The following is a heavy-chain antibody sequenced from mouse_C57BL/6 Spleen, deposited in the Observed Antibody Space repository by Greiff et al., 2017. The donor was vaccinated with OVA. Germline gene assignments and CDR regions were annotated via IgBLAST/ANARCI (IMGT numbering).Heavy chain of an antibody. CDR3: ARSMVFYYGSQSVYYAMDY. CDR1: GYTFTSYW. CDR2: IDPSDSET. J-gene: IGHJ4*01. D-gene: IGHD1-1*01. Sequence: QVQLQQPGAELVRPGSSVKLSCKASGYTFTSYWMHWVKQRPIQGLEWIGNIDPSDSETHYNQKFKDKATLTVDKSSSTAYMQLSSLTSEDSAVYYCARSMVFYYGSQSVYYAMDYWGQGTSVTVSS. V-gene: IGHV1-52*01.